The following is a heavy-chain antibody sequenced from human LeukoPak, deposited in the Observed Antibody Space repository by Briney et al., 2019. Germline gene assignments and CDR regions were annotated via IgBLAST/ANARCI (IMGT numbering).Heavy chain of an antibody. CDR3: ARTYSSSSYNWLDP. V-gene: IGHV3-23*01. J-gene: IGHJ5*02. Sequence: GGSLRLSCTASGFTFNIYAMSWVRQAPGEGLEWVSTISGTGVGTYYADSVKGRFTISRDNSKSTLYLQMNSLGADDTAIYHCARTYSSSSYNWLDPWGQGTLVTVSS. D-gene: IGHD6-6*01. CDR2: ISGTGVGT. CDR1: GFTFNIYA.